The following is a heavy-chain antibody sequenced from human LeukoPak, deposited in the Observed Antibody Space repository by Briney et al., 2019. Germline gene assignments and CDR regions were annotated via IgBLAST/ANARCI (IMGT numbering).Heavy chain of an antibody. CDR3: ARDSGGYGTFDY. CDR2: VYSGGST. CDR1: GFTVSSNY. D-gene: IGHD5-12*01. V-gene: IGHV3-66*01. Sequence: GGSLRLSCAASGFTVSSNYMSWVRQAPGKGLEWVSVVYSGGSTYYADSVKGRFTISRDNSKNTLYLQMNSLRAEDTAVYYCARDSGGYGTFDYWGQGTLVTVSS. J-gene: IGHJ4*02.